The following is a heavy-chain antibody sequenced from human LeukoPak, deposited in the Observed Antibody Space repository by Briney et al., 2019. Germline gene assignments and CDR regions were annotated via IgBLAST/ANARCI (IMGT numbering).Heavy chain of an antibody. CDR1: GGSITSGTYC. V-gene: IGHV4-61*09. D-gene: IGHD1-7*01. CDR3: ARGGVTGTTNWFDP. CDR2: IKTSGTT. J-gene: IGHJ5*02. Sequence: PSETLSLTCSVSGGSITSGTYCWTWIRQPAGKALEWVGYIKTSGTTDYNPSLKSRVAISVDTSKNQFSLKMSSVTAADTAVHYCARGGVTGTTNWFDPWGQGILVTVTS.